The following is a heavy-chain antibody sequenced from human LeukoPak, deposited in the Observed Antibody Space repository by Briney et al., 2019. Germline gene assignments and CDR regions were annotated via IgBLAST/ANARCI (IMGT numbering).Heavy chain of an antibody. CDR2: ISYDGSNK. CDR3: AKAILSAAAGHFDY. CDR1: GFPFSSYG. J-gene: IGHJ4*02. Sequence: GGSLRLSCAASGFPFSSYGMHWVRQAPGKGLEWVAVISYDGSNKYYADSVKGRFTISRDNSKNTLYLQMNSLRAEDTAVYYCAKAILSAAAGHFDYWGQGTLVTVSS. V-gene: IGHV3-30*18. D-gene: IGHD6-13*01.